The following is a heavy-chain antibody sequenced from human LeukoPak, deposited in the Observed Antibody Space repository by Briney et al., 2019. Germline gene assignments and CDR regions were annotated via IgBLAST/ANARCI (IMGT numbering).Heavy chain of an antibody. Sequence: SGTLSLTCAVPGASISSRNWWSWVRQPPGKGLEWIGEIYHSGSTNYNPSLKSRVTISVDKPKNQFSLKLSSVTAADTAVYYCARDLGSGSYLSRGYLDYWGQGTLVTVSS. J-gene: IGHJ4*02. D-gene: IGHD3-10*01. CDR1: GASISSRNW. CDR2: IYHSGST. CDR3: ARDLGSGSYLSRGYLDY. V-gene: IGHV4-4*02.